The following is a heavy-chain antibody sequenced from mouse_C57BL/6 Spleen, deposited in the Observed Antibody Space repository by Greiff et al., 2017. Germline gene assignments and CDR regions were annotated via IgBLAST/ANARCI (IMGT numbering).Heavy chain of an antibody. CDR2: IRSKSNNYAT. CDR3: VRGGGSSYGDY. V-gene: IGHV10-1*01. D-gene: IGHD1-1*01. CDR1: GFSFNTYA. Sequence: EVKVVESGGGLVQPKGSLKLSCAASGFSFNTYAMNWVRQAPGKGLEWVARIRSKSNNYATYYADSVKDRFTISRDDSESMLYLQMNNLKTEDTAMYYCVRGGGSSYGDYWGQGTTLTVSS. J-gene: IGHJ2*01.